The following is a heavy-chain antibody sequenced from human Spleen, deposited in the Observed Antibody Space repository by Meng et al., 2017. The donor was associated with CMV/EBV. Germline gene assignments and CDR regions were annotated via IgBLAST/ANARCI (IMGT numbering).Heavy chain of an antibody. Sequence: SETLSLTCTVSGYSISSDYYWGWIRQPPGKRLEWIGNIYHSGSAYYNPSLKSRVSISVDTSKNQFSLKLSSVTAADTAVYYRARDRRHGGGHRVWGQGTLVTVSS. CDR3: ARDRRHGGGHRV. V-gene: IGHV4-38-2*02. J-gene: IGHJ4*02. CDR2: IYHSGSA. D-gene: IGHD2-15*01. CDR1: GYSISSDYY.